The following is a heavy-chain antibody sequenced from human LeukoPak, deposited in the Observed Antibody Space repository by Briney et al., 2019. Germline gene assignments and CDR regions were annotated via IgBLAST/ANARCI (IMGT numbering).Heavy chain of an antibody. D-gene: IGHD3-22*01. J-gene: IGHJ4*02. Sequence: SVKVSCKASGGTFSSYAISWVRQAPGQGLEWMGGIIPIFGTANYAQKFQGRVTITTDESTSTAYMELSSLRSEDTAVYYCARQLYYYDSSGFFDYWGQGTLVTVSS. V-gene: IGHV1-69*05. CDR3: ARQLYYYDSSGFFDY. CDR2: IIPIFGTA. CDR1: GGTFSSYA.